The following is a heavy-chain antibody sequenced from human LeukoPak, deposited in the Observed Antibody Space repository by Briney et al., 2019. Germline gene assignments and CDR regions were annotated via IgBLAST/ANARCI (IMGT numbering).Heavy chain of an antibody. CDR2: IIPIFGIA. J-gene: IGHJ4*02. CDR1: GGTFSSYA. V-gene: IGHV1-69*04. Sequence: SVKVSCKASGGTFSSYAISWVRQAPGQGLEWMGRIIPIFGIANYAQKFQGRVTITADKSTSTAYMELSSLRFEDTAVYYCARGPRGYYFDYWGQGTLVTVSS. CDR3: ARGPRGYYFDY.